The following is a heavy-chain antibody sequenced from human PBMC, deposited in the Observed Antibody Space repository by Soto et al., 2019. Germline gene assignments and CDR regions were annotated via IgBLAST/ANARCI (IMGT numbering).Heavy chain of an antibody. Sequence: ASVKVSCKVSGYTFINYGMHWVRQAPGQRLEWMGWINGGNGHTKYSQKFQGRVTITRDTSASTVYMELSSLRSEDTAVYYCARSGYSSGWYHWYFDFWGRGTLVTVSS. D-gene: IGHD6-19*01. CDR3: ARSGYSSGWYHWYFDF. CDR2: INGGNGHT. V-gene: IGHV1-3*01. CDR1: GYTFINYG. J-gene: IGHJ2*01.